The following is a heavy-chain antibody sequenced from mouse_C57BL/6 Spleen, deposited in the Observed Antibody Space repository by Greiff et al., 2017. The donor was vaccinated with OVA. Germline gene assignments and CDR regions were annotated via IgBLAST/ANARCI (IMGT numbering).Heavy chain of an antibody. CDR3: ARTYYSNYPYYFDY. CDR1: GYTFTSYW. CDR2: IYPGSGST. D-gene: IGHD2-5*01. J-gene: IGHJ2*01. Sequence: QVHVKQPGAELVKPGASVKMSCKASGYTFTSYWITWVKQRPGQGLEWIGDIYPGSGSTNYNEKFKSKATLTVDTSSSTAYMQLSSLTSEDSAVYYCARTYYSNYPYYFDYWGQGTTLTVSS. V-gene: IGHV1-55*01.